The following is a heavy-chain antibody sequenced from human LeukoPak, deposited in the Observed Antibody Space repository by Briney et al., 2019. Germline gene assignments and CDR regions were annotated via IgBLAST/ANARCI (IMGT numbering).Heavy chain of an antibody. CDR3: ARLLGDGGSSSSPYYYYYYYMDV. Sequence: GESLKISCKGSGYSFTCYWIGWVRQMPGKGLEWMGIIYPGDSDTRYSPSFQGQVTISADKSISTAYLQWSSLKASDTAMYYCARLLGDGGSSSSPYYYYYYYMDVWGKGTTVTVSS. CDR1: GYSFTCYW. D-gene: IGHD6-6*01. CDR2: IYPGDSDT. J-gene: IGHJ6*03. V-gene: IGHV5-51*01.